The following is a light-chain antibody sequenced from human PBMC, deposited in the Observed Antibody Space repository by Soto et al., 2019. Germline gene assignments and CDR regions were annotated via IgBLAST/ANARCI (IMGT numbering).Light chain of an antibody. CDR1: QGISKY. V-gene: IGKV1-16*02. Sequence: DIPMTQSPSSLSASVGDRVTITCRASQGISKYIAWFQQKPGKAPKPLIYATPRLQSGVPTKFSGRGSLTDFTLTISSLQPDYFATYYYQHYNSYPRTFGQGTKLE. J-gene: IGKJ2*01. CDR3: QHYNSYPRT. CDR2: ATP.